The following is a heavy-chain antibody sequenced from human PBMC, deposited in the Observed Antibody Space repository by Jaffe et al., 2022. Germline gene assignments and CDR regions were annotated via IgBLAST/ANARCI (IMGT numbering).Heavy chain of an antibody. CDR1: GFTFNDYP. CDR2: ISHSGDRT. V-gene: IGHV3-23*05. Sequence: EVQLLESGGGLVQPGGSVRLSCAASGFTFNDYPMSWVRQAPGKGLEWLSTISHSGDRTFYAASFGRRFTISRDNSKKYLYLKLTGLRVDDTAIYYCAKTNGFVYYFDYWGRGTPVTVSS. CDR3: AKTNGFVYYFDY. J-gene: IGHJ4*02. D-gene: IGHD1-1*01.